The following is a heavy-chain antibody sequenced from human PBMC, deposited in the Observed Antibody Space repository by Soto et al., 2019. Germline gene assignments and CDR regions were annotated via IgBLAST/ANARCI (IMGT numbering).Heavy chain of an antibody. J-gene: IGHJ4*02. CDR3: ARAPFLTGYLDY. CDR1: GFTLSSYE. Sequence: GGSLRLSCAASGFTLSSYEMNWVRQAPGKGLEWVSYISSSGGSIYYADSVKGRFTISRDNAKNSLYLQMNSLRAEDTAVYYCARAPFLTGYLDYWGQGTLVTVSS. V-gene: IGHV3-48*03. D-gene: IGHD3-9*01. CDR2: ISSSGGSI.